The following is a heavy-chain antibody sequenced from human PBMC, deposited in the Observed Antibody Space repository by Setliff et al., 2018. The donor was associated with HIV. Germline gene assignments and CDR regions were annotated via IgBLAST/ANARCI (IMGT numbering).Heavy chain of an antibody. CDR2: IYHSGTT. J-gene: IGHJ6*02. V-gene: IGHV4-38-2*02. D-gene: IGHD3-3*01. Sequence: PSETLSLTCHFSQESLWDPISSGYYWGWIRQPPGKGLEWIGSIYHSGTTYYNPSLKSRVTISVDTSKNQFSLKLSSATAADTAVYYCARRLQFLEFLHGVGGLDVWGQGTTVTVSS. CDR3: ARRLQFLEFLHGVGGLDV. CDR1: DPISSGYY.